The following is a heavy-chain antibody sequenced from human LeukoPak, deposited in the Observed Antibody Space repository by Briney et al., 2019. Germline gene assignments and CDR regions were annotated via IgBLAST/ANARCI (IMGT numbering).Heavy chain of an antibody. V-gene: IGHV7-4-1*02. CDR1: GYTFTSYA. J-gene: IGHJ6*02. CDR3: ARTRITFGGVIVDYYYGMDV. CDR2: INTDTGNP. Sequence: ASVKVSCKASGYTFTSYAMNWVRQAPGQGLEWMGWINTDTGNPTYAQGFTGRFVFSLDTSVSTAYLQISSLKAEDTAVYYCARTRITFGGVIVDYYYGMDVWGQGTTVTVSS. D-gene: IGHD3-16*02.